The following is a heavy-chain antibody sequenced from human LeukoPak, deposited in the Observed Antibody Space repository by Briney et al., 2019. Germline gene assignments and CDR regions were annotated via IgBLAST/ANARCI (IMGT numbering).Heavy chain of an antibody. CDR2: IYYSGST. Sequence: SETLSLTCTVSGGSISSSSYYWGWIRQPPGKGLEWIGSIYYSGSTYYNPSLKSRVTISVDTSKNQFSLKLSSVTAADTAVYYCARLARRGQQLAPSYYYYMDVWGKGTTVTVSS. D-gene: IGHD6-13*01. J-gene: IGHJ6*03. CDR3: ARLARRGQQLAPSYYYYMDV. V-gene: IGHV4-39*07. CDR1: GGSISSSSYY.